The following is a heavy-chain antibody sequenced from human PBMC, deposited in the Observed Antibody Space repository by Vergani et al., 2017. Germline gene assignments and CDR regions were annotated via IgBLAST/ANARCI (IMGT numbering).Heavy chain of an antibody. CDR2: IYSTGST. CDR3: ARVMYRDEAATGYRLEGMDI. D-gene: IGHD3-9*01. V-gene: IGHV4-59*13. CDR1: GGPFNTYY. Sequence: QVQLEESCPGLVKPSETLSLTCTVSGGPFNTYYSSWIRQSPGKGLEWIGYIYSTGSTNYNPSLNSRVTMSVDTSKNQFSLKLRSVTAADTAVYFCARVMYRDEAATGYRLEGMDIWGQGTTVTISS. J-gene: IGHJ6*02.